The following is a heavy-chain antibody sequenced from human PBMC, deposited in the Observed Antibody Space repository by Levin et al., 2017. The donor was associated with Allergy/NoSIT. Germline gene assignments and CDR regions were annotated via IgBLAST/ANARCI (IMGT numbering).Heavy chain of an antibody. CDR1: GGSFSGYY. D-gene: IGHD2-15*01. V-gene: IGHV4-34*01. CDR2: INHSGST. J-gene: IGHJ5*02. Sequence: SETLSLTCAVYGGSFSGYYWSWIRQPPGKGLEWIGEINHSGSTNYNPSLKSRVTISVDTSKNQFSLKLSSVTAADTAVYYCAREVVVVVAAGSNWFDPWGQGTLVTVSS. CDR3: AREVVVVVAAGSNWFDP.